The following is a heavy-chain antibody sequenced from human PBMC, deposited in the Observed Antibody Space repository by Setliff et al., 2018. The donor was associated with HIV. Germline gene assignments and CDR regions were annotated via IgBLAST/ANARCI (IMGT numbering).Heavy chain of an antibody. CDR1: GFTFSDYS. CDR3: AREGGSSGYCGYFDY. V-gene: IGHV3-48*02. D-gene: IGHD3-22*01. J-gene: IGHJ4*02. Sequence: GGSLRLSCVASGFTFSDYSMNWVRQAPGKGLEWVSYINNISSTISRDNSRNTLYLQMNSLRDEDTAVYYCAREGGSSGYCGYFDYWGQGTLVTVSS. CDR2: INNISS.